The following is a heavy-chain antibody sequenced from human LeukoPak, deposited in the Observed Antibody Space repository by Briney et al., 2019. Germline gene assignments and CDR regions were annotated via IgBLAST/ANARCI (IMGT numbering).Heavy chain of an antibody. V-gene: IGHV3-74*01. D-gene: IGHD6-19*01. CDR2: INTDGTVT. J-gene: IGHJ4*02. Sequence: HPGGSLRLSCAASGFTFSKYWMLWVRQAPGKGLESVSRINTDGTVTTYADSVKGRFTVSRDNADNTMVLQMNSVRDEDPAVYYCATKQWLAPPPDSWGQGTPVTVSS. CDR1: GFTFSKYW. CDR3: ATKQWLAPPPDS.